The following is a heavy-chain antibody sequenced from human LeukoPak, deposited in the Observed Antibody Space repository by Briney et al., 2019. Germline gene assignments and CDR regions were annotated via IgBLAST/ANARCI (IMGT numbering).Heavy chain of an antibody. D-gene: IGHD1-26*01. CDR2: IYHSGTT. V-gene: IGHV4-39*06. J-gene: IGHJ4*02. Sequence: SETLSLTCTASGGTISSYYWAWIRQPPGKGLEWIGSIYHSGTTFYSPYLKSRVTISVGTSKNHVPLKLSSVTTADTTAFYYARVRGSYSEVDYWGQGSLVTVSA. CDR3: ARVRGSYSEVDY. CDR1: GGTISSYY.